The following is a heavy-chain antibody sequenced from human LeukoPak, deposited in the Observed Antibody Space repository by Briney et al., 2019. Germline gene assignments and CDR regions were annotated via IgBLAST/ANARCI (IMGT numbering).Heavy chain of an antibody. CDR1: GYTFTSYY. J-gene: IGHJ5*02. V-gene: IGHV1-2*02. D-gene: IGHD5-18*01. CDR3: ARESDTAMVTYWFDP. Sequence: ASVKVSCKASGYTFTSYYMHWVRQAPGQGLEWMGWINPNSGGTNYAQKFQGRVTMTRDTSISTAYMELSRLRSDDTAVYYCARESDTAMVTYWFDPWGQGTLVTVSS. CDR2: INPNSGGT.